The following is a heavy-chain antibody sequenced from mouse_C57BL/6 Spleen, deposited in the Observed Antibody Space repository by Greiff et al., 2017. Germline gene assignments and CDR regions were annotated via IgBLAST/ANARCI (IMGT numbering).Heavy chain of an antibody. V-gene: IGHV1-42*01. CDR1: GYSFTGYY. D-gene: IGHD2-12*01. CDR2: INPSTGGT. J-gene: IGHJ1*03. CDR3: ARSLRVSRLYWYFEG. Sequence: EVQLQQSGPELVKPGASVKISCKASGYSFTGYYMNWVKQSPEKSLEWIGEINPSTGGTTYNQKFKAKATLTVDKSSSTAYMQLKSLTSEDSAVYYCARSLRVSRLYWYFEGWGTRTTVTVAS.